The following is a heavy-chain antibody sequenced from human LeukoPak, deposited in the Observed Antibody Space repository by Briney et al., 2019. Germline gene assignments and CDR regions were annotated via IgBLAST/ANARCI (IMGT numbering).Heavy chain of an antibody. CDR2: IWYDGSNK. J-gene: IGHJ4*02. V-gene: IGHV3-33*01. D-gene: IGHD1-26*01. Sequence: GRSLRLSCAASGFTFSSYGMHWVRQAPGKGLEWVAVIWYDGSNKYYADSVKGRFTISRDNSKNTLYLQMDSLRAEDMAVYYCARWSGSYFFDYWGQGTLVTVSS. CDR3: ARWSGSYFFDY. CDR1: GFTFSSYG.